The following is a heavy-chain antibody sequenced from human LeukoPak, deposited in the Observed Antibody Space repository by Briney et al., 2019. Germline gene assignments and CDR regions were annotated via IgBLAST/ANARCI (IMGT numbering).Heavy chain of an antibody. CDR1: GFTFSDYY. CDR2: ISSSGSTI. CDR3: ARDRYYDSSGLIGY. Sequence: GGSLRLSCAASGFTFSDYYMSWIRQAPGKGLEWVSYISSSGSTIYFADSVKGRFTISRDNAKNSLYLQMNSLRAEDTAVYYCARDRYYDSSGLIGYWGQGTLVTVSS. V-gene: IGHV3-11*01. J-gene: IGHJ4*02. D-gene: IGHD3-22*01.